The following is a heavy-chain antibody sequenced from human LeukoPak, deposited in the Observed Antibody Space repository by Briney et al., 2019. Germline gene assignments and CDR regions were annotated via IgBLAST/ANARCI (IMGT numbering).Heavy chain of an antibody. CDR3: ARHWPDTAMATSYYGMDV. D-gene: IGHD5-18*01. Sequence: GESLKISCKGSGYSFTSYWIGWVRQMPGKGLEWMGIIYPGDSDTRYSPSFQGQVTISADKSISTAYLQWSSLKASDTAMYYCARHWPDTAMATSYYGMDVWGQGTTVTVSS. V-gene: IGHV5-51*01. CDR2: IYPGDSDT. J-gene: IGHJ6*02. CDR1: GYSFTSYW.